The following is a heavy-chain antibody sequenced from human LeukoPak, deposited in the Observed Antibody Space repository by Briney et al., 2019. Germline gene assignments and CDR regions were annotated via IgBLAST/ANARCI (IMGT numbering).Heavy chain of an antibody. D-gene: IGHD3-10*01. Sequence: PSETLSLTCAVHVGSFSGYYWSWIRQPPGKGLEWIGEINHSGSTNYNSSLKSRVTISVDTSKNQFSLKLNSVTAADTAVYYCARGYYGSGSHCCHMDVWGKETTITVS. CDR1: VGSFSGYY. CDR2: INHSGST. V-gene: IGHV4-34*01. CDR3: ARGYYGSGSHCCHMDV. J-gene: IGHJ6*03.